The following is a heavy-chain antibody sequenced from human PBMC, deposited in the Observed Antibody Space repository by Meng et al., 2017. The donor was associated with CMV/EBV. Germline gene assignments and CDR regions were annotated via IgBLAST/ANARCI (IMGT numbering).Heavy chain of an antibody. CDR1: GYTFTSYY. CDR3: ARDLAAAGMDYLRYFDY. D-gene: IGHD6-13*01. J-gene: IGHJ4*02. CDR2: INPSGGST. V-gene: IGHV1-46*01. Sequence: ASVKVSCKASGYTFTSYYMHWVRQAPGQGLEWMGIINPSGGSTSYAQKFQGRVTMTRDTSTSTVYMELRSLRSDDTAVYYCARDLAAAGMDYLRYFDYWGQGTLVTVSS.